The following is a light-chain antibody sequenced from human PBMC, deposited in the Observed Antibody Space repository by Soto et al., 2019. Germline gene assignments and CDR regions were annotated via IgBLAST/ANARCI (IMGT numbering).Light chain of an antibody. Sequence: IQMTQAPSSVSASVGDRVTMTCLARPGVSGWLAWYQQKPGKVPKLLIYATSSLHIGVPSRFSGSGSGTDFTLSISSLQPEDFATYYCQQTHSLPLSFGPGTKVDI. CDR2: ATS. V-gene: IGKV1-12*01. J-gene: IGKJ3*01. CDR3: QQTHSLPLS. CDR1: PGVSGW.